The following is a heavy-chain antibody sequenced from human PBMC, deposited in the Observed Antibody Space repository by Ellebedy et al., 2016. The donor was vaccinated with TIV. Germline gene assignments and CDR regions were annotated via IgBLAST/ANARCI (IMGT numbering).Heavy chain of an antibody. Sequence: AASVKVSCKASGYTFTSYAMHWVRQAPGQRLEWMGWINAGNGDTNSAQKFQGRVTMTTDTSMSTAYMELRSLRSDDTAVYYCARDLADYGNNVGYWGQGTLVTVSS. CDR3: ARDLADYGNNVGY. V-gene: IGHV1-3*01. J-gene: IGHJ4*02. CDR1: GYTFTSYA. D-gene: IGHD4-17*01. CDR2: INAGNGDT.